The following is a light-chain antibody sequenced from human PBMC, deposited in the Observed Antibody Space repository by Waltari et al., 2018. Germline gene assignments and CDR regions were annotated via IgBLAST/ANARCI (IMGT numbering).Light chain of an antibody. CDR2: GNS. CDR1: SSNTRANSE. CDR3: QSYDSSLSRYV. V-gene: IGLV1-40*01. J-gene: IGLJ1*01. Sequence: QSVLTQPPSVSGAPGQRVTHSCPGSSSNTRANSEVNWYPQVPGTAPKLLIYGNSNRPSGVPDRFSASKSGTSASLAITGLQADDEADYYCQSYDSSLSRYVFGSGTEVTVL.